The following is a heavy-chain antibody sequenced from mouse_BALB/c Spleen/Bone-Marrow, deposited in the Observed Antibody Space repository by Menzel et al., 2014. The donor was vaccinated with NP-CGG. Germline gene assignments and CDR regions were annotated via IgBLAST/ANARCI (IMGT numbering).Heavy chain of an antibody. D-gene: IGHD2-3*01. CDR2: ISGDGRYT. Sequence: EVQLVESGGGLVKSGGSLKLSCAASGFSFSNYGMSWLRQTPEKRLEWVATISGDGRYTFYSDSVKGRFTISRDHAKNNPCPETRKLGAGETGFYFCAKQALYEQAGGFFVLWGQRNLVTV. J-gene: IGHJ3*02. V-gene: IGHV5-9-2*01. CDR1: GFSFSNYG. CDR3: AKQALYEQAGGFFVL.